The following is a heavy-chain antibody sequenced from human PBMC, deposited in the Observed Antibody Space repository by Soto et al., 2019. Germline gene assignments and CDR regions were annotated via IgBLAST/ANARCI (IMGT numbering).Heavy chain of an antibody. D-gene: IGHD6-19*01. CDR1: GFTFSSYG. CDR3: ARDKNRGIAVAVDY. CDR2: IWYDGSNK. V-gene: IGHV3-33*01. J-gene: IGHJ4*02. Sequence: QVQLVESGGGVVQPGRSLRLSCAAPGFTFSSYGMHWVRQAPGKGLEWVAVIWYDGSNKYYADSVKGRFTISRDNSKNTLYLQMNSLRAEDTAVYYCARDKNRGIAVAVDYWGQGTLVTVSS.